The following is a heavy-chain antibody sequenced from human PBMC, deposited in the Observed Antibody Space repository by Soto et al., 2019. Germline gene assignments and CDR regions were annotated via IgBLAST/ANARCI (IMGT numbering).Heavy chain of an antibody. CDR2: INGGRS. Sequence: EVQLLESGGGLVQPGGSLRLSCEASGITFSRYDMSWVRQAPGKGLEWVSAINGGRSFYGDSVEGRFTVSRDNSKNTLYLQMNSLRVEDTAIYYCAPHAWDLWGQGTLVTVSS. CDR3: APHAWDL. J-gene: IGHJ5*02. D-gene: IGHD2-2*01. V-gene: IGHV3-23*01. CDR1: GITFSRYD.